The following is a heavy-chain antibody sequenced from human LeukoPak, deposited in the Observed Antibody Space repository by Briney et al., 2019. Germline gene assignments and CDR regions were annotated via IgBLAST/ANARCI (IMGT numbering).Heavy chain of an antibody. CDR1: GGFISSSNW. V-gene: IGHV4-4*02. J-gene: IGHJ3*02. CDR3: AKRLGLGYCSGGSCPDAFDI. Sequence: SGTLSLTCAVSGGFISSSNWWSWVRQPPGKGLEWIGEIYHSGSTNYNPSLKSRVTISVDESKNQFSLKLSSVTAADTAVYYCAKRLGLGYCSGGSCPDAFDIWGQGTMVTVSS. CDR2: IYHSGST. D-gene: IGHD2-15*01.